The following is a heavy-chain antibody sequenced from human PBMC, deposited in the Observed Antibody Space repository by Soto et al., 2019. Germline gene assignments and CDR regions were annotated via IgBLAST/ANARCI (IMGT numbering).Heavy chain of an antibody. V-gene: IGHV1-69*02. CDR2: IIPILGIA. D-gene: IGHD4-17*01. CDR1: GGTFSSYT. J-gene: IGHJ2*01. CDR3: AGVNTVTTSDYYFDL. Sequence: QVQLVQSGAEVKKPGSSVKVSCKASGGTFSSYTISWVRQAPGQGLEWMGRIIPILGIANYAQKFQGRVTITADNSTSTAYMELSSLRSDDTAVYYCAGVNTVTTSDYYFDLWGRGTLVTVSS.